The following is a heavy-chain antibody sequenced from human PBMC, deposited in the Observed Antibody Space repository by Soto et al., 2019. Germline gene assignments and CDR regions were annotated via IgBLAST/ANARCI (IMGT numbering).Heavy chain of an antibody. J-gene: IGHJ5*02. CDR2: ILDTGTTV. D-gene: IGHD3-10*01. V-gene: IGHV3-23*01. CDR1: GFSFSSTD. CDR3: VKNSGWFNT. Sequence: EFQVLESGGGWVQPGGFLRLSCAASGFSFSSTDMSWVRQAPGKGLEWVSTILDTGTTVFYADSVKGRFTVSRDNSHNTLSVQMNNLRADDTAVYYCVKNSGWFNTWGQGTLVAVSS.